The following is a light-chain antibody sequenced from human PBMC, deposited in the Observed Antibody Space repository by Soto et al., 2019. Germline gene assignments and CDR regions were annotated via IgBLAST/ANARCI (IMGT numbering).Light chain of an antibody. CDR1: SSDVGGHNY. CDR2: EVS. Sequence: QSALTQPLSLSGSPGQSVTISCTGSSSDVGGHNYVSWYQQHPGKAPKLTIYEVSNRPSGVSNRFSGSKSGNTASLTISGLQAEDEADYYCSSYTSSSVYVFGTGTKVTVL. J-gene: IGLJ1*01. CDR3: SSYTSSSVYV. V-gene: IGLV2-14*01.